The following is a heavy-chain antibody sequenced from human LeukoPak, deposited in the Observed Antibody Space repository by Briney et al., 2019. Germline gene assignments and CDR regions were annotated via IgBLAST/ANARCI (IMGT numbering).Heavy chain of an antibody. V-gene: IGHV6-1*01. D-gene: IGHD6-13*01. J-gene: IGHJ4*02. CDR3: ARDLRAYSSKPGGFDY. Sequence: SQTLSLTCAVSGDSVSSNSAAWNWIRQSPSRGLEWLGRTYYRSKWYNDYAVSVKSRITINPDTSKNQFSLQLNSVTPEDTAVYYCARDLRAYSSKPGGFDYWGQGTLVTVSS. CDR2: TYYRSKWYN. CDR1: GDSVSSNSAA.